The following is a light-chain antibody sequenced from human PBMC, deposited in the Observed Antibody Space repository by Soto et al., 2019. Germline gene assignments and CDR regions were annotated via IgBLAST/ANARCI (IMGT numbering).Light chain of an antibody. V-gene: IGLV2-23*02. CDR1: SSDVGSYNF. CDR2: EVY. CDR3: CSYAGSSTYV. J-gene: IGLJ1*01. Sequence: QSAMTQPASVSGSPGQSITISCTGTSSDVGSYNFVSWYQQYPGKAPKVMIYEVYKRPSGVSNRFSGSKSGSTASLTSSGLQVVDDADYYCCSYAGSSTYVFRSGTKYAVL.